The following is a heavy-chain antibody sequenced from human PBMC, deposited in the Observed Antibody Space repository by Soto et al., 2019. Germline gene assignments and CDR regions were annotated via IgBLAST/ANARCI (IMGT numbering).Heavy chain of an antibody. CDR1: GGSISSYY. D-gene: IGHD6-6*01. CDR2: IYYSGST. J-gene: IGHJ6*02. CDR3: ARGPLIAARRGGGMDV. V-gene: IGHV4-59*01. Sequence: PSETLSLTCTVSGGSISSYYWSWIRQPPGKGLEWIGYIYYSGSTNYNPSLKSRVTISVGTSKNQFSLKLSSVTAADTAVYYCARGPLIAARRGGGMDVWGQGTTVTVSS.